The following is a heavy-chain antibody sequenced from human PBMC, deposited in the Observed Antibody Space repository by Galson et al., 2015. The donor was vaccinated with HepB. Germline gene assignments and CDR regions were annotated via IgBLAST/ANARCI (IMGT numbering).Heavy chain of an antibody. CDR1: GFTFSSYA. CDR2: ISYDGSNK. V-gene: IGHV3-30*04. CDR3: ARFWVKGSTSCYDY. J-gene: IGHJ4*02. Sequence: SLRLSCAASGFTFSSYAMHWVRQAPGKGLEWVAVISYDGSNKYYADSVKGRFTISRDNSKNTLYLQMNSLRAEDTAVYYCARFWVKGSTSCYDYWGQGTLVTVSS. D-gene: IGHD2-2*01.